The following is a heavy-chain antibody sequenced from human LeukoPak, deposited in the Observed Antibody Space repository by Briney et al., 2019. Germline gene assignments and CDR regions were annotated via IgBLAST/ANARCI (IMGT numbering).Heavy chain of an antibody. D-gene: IGHD3-3*01. CDR2: MNHSGIT. J-gene: IGHJ4*02. Sequence: PSETLSLTCAVYGGSFSGYYWSWIRQPPGKGLEWIGEMNHSGITNYNPSLKSRVTISIDTSKNQFSLKVISVTAADTAVYYCARAYYDFWSGPRPIDSWGQGTLATVSS. CDR3: ARAYYDFWSGPRPIDS. CDR1: GGSFSGYY. V-gene: IGHV4-34*01.